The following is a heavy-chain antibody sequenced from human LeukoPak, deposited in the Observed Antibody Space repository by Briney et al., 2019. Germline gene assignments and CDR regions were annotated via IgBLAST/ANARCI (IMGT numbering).Heavy chain of an antibody. CDR1: GFTFDDYG. V-gene: IGHV3-20*04. CDR2: INWNGGNT. D-gene: IGHD4-11*01. J-gene: IGHJ6*03. CDR3: ARALSNYVDYYYYYYMDV. Sequence: PGGSLRLSCAASGFTFDDYGMSWARQAPGKGLEWVSGINWNGGNTVYVDSVKGRFTISRDKAKNSLYLQMNSLRVEDTALYYCARALSNYVDYYYYYYMDVWGKGTTVTVSS.